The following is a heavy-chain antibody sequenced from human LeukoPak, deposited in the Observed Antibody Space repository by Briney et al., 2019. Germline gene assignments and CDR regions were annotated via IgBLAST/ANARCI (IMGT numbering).Heavy chain of an antibody. CDR1: GGSISSGDYY. V-gene: IGHV4-30-4*08. CDR2: IYYSGST. Sequence: SETLSLTCTVSGGSISSGDYYWSWIRQPPGKGLEWIGYIYYSGSTYYNPSLQSRVTISVDTSKNQFSLKLSPVTAADTAVYYCASIPYYDFWSGYYAPSYFDYWGQGTLVTVSS. D-gene: IGHD3-3*01. J-gene: IGHJ4*02. CDR3: ASIPYYDFWSGYYAPSYFDY.